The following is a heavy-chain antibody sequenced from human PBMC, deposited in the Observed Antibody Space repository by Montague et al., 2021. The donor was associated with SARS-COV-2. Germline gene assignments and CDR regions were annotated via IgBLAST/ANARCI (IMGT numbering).Heavy chain of an antibody. Sequence: SETPSHTCTVSGASMSGYHWSWIRQPAGKALEWIGRIYSNGDTTYNPSXKSRLTMSVDTSERQFSLKMTSVSAADTAIYYCARGSEYYYHPFDYWGHGNLVTVSS. CDR3: ARGSEYYYHPFDY. J-gene: IGHJ4*01. V-gene: IGHV4-4*07. CDR1: GASMSGYH. D-gene: IGHD2/OR15-2a*01. CDR2: IYSNGDT.